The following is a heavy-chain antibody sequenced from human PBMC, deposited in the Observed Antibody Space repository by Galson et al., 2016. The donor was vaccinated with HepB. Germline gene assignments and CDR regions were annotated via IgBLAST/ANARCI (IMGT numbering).Heavy chain of an antibody. Sequence: CAISGDSVSSNSAAWHWIRQSPSRGLEWLGRTYYRSKWYDDYALSVKSRISINPDTSRNQFSLQLNSVTPEDTAVYYCARGASTVLPLARIFDPWGQGTLVTVSS. CDR2: TYYRSKWYD. V-gene: IGHV6-1*01. D-gene: IGHD2/OR15-2a*01. CDR1: GDSVSSNSAA. J-gene: IGHJ5*02. CDR3: ARGASTVLPLARIFDP.